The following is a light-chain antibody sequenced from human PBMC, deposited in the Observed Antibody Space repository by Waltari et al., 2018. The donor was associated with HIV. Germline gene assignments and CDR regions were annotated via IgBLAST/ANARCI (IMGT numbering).Light chain of an antibody. CDR3: QQRKYLYT. CDR1: QTVSTF. J-gene: IGKJ2*01. V-gene: IGKV3-11*01. CDR2: GVS. Sequence: EIVLTQSPATLSLSPGETATLSCRASQTVSTFLAWYQQKPGQSPRLLISGVSARAPGIPVRFSGSGSETDFTLTISGLEPDDFAVYVCQQRKYLYTFGQGTKVEI.